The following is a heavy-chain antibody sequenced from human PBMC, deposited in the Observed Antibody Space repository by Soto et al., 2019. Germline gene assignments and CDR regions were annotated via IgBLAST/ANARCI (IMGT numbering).Heavy chain of an antibody. Sequence: PGGSLRLSCAASGFTFSSYAMSWVRQAPGKGLEWVSAISGSGGSTYYADSVKGRFTISRDNSKNTLYLQMNSLRAEDTAVYYCARKPKDQQDIVVVVAATYYFDYWGQGT. CDR3: ARKPKDQQDIVVVVAATYYFDY. D-gene: IGHD2-15*01. V-gene: IGHV3-23*01. CDR2: ISGSGGST. J-gene: IGHJ4*02. CDR1: GFTFSSYA.